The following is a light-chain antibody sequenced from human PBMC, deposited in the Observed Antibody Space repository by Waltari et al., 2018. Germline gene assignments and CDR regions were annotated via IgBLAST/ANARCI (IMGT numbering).Light chain of an antibody. V-gene: IGKV1-39*01. Sequence: DIQMTQSPSSLSASVGDRVTITCRASQSISLYLNWYQQRPGKAPKLLIYAASSLQSGVPSRFSGSGSGTDFTLTISSLQPEDFATYYCQQNYGTPPYTFGQGTKLEIK. CDR3: QQNYGTPPYT. CDR2: AAS. CDR1: QSISLY. J-gene: IGKJ2*01.